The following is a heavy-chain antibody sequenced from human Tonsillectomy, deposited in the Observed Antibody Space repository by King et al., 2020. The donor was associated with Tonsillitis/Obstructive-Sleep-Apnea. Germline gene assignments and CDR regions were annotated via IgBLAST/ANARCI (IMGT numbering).Heavy chain of an antibody. CDR1: GFIFSSYA. CDR2: ISYEGSYK. V-gene: IGHV3-30*04. CDR3: ATDRTPYDILTGPDS. D-gene: IGHD3-9*01. Sequence: VQLVESGGGVVQPGRSLRLSCTASGFIFSSYAINWVRQVPGKGLEWVAIISYEGSYKYYGDSVKGRFTISRDNSKNTLYPQMNSLRAEDTAFYFCATDRTPYDILTGPDSWGQGTLVTVSS. J-gene: IGHJ4*02.